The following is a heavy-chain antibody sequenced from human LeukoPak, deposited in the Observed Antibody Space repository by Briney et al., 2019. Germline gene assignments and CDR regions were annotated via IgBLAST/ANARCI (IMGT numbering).Heavy chain of an antibody. J-gene: IGHJ4*02. CDR3: AKERFGEFSDY. CDR2: ISSSGATI. Sequence: PGGSLRLSCAASGFTFSSYEMNWVRQAPGKGLEWVSYISSSGATIYYADSVKGRFTISRDNSKNTLYLQMNSLRAEDTAVYYCAKERFGEFSDYWGQGTLVTVSS. V-gene: IGHV3-48*03. CDR1: GFTFSSYE. D-gene: IGHD3-10*01.